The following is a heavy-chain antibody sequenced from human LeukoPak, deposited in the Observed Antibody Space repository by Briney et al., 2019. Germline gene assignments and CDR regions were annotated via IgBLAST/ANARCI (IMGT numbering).Heavy chain of an antibody. CDR3: ARVGSSAWSYYFDY. CDR1: EGTFSSYA. CDR2: IIPILGIA. J-gene: IGHJ4*02. D-gene: IGHD6-19*01. Sequence: SVKVSCKASEGTFSSYAISWVRQAPGLGLEWMGRIIPILGIANYAQKFQGRVTITADKSTSTACMELSSLRSEDTAVYYCARVGSSAWSYYFDYWGQGTLVTVSS. V-gene: IGHV1-69*04.